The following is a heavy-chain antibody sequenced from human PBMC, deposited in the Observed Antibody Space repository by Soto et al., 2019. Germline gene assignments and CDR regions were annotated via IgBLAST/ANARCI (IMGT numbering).Heavy chain of an antibody. CDR3: ATVRHSYYDFWSGYPGMDV. CDR1: GYTLTELS. V-gene: IGHV1-24*01. J-gene: IGHJ6*04. Sequence: ASVKVSCKVSGYTLTELSMHWVRQAPGKGLEWMGGFDPEDGETIYAQKFQGRVTMTEDTSTDTAYMELSSLRSEDTAVYYCATVRHSYYDFWSGYPGMDVWGKGTTVTVSS. CDR2: FDPEDGET. D-gene: IGHD3-3*01.